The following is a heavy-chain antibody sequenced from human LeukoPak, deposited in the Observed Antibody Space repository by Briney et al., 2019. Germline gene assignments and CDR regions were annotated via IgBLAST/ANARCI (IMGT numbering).Heavy chain of an antibody. Sequence: GGSLRLSCAASGFSFTMYSMGWVRQAPARVPEWLSSMIGCGEKIYEDCVKGRLTLSREDSRNTVYLQLNNLRVEDTAIYYCARASWISTGDAVCWGQGTQVTVSS. J-gene: IGHJ1*01. CDR2: MIGCGEK. CDR1: GFSFTMYS. V-gene: IGHV3-23*01. D-gene: IGHD1-14*01. CDR3: ARASWISTGDAVC.